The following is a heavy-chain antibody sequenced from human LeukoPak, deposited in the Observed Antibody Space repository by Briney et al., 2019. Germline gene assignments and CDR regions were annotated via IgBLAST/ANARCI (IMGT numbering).Heavy chain of an antibody. V-gene: IGHV3-23*01. CDR3: SNGAAASY. CDR2: ISGSGGST. CDR1: GLTFTSFA. J-gene: IGHJ4*02. D-gene: IGHD2-2*01. Sequence: GGSLRLSCAASGLTFTSFAMSWVRQAPGKGLEWVSSISGSGGSTYYADSVKGRFTISRDNSKNTLYLQMGSLRAEDTAVYYCSNGAAASYWGQGTLVTVSS.